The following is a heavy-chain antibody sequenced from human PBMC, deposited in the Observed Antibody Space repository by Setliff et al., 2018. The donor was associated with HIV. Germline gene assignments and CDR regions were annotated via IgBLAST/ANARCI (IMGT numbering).Heavy chain of an antibody. CDR2: ISSSGSYI. D-gene: IGHD4-17*01. CDR1: GFTFSDHY. J-gene: IGHJ6*03. Sequence: GGSLRLSCAASGFTFSDHYMSWIRQAPGKGLEWVSSISSSGSYIYYAESVKGRFTISRDNAKNSLFLQMNSLRAEDTALYYCAREIRAGDYPPYNYYFYMDVWGKGTTVTVSS. V-gene: IGHV3-11*04. CDR3: AREIRAGDYPPYNYYFYMDV.